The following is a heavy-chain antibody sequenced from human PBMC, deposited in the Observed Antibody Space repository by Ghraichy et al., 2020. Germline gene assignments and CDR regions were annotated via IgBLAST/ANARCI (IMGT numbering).Heavy chain of an antibody. V-gene: IGHV1-46*01. CDR1: GYTFTTYY. J-gene: IGHJ4*02. CDR3: AREPHGTGFFDY. D-gene: IGHD1-7*01. Sequence: ASVKVSCKASGYTFTTYYMHWVRQAPGQGLEWMGAINPSDGTRNYAQNFQGRVTMTRDTSTSTVYMEVSSLRSEDTAVYYCAREPHGTGFFDYWGQGTLVTVSS. CDR2: INPSDGTR.